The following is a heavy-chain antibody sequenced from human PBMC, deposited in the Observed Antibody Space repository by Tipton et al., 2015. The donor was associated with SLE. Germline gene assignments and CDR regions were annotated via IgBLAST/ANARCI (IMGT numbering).Heavy chain of an antibody. V-gene: IGHV4-38-2*01. Sequence: TLSLTCAVSGYSISTGNYWGWIRQPPGKGLEWIGSIYHSGSTYYNPSLESRVSMSVDTSKNLFSLKLTSVTAADTAVYYCARGPALDSWGQGTLVTVSS. J-gene: IGHJ4*02. CDR2: IYHSGST. CDR3: ARGPALDS. CDR1: GYSISTGNY.